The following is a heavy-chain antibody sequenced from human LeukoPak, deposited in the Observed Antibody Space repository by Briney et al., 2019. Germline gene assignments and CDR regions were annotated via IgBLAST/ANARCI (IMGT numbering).Heavy chain of an antibody. D-gene: IGHD3-22*01. J-gene: IGHJ3*02. V-gene: IGHV3-53*01. CDR1: GFTVSSNY. Sequence: GGSLRLSCAASGFTVSSNYMSWVRQAPGKGLEWVSVIYSGGSTYYADSVKGRFTISRDNYKNTLYLQMNSLRAEDTAVYYCARDDYDSGDLSAFDIWGQGTMVTVSS. CDR2: IYSGGST. CDR3: ARDDYDSGDLSAFDI.